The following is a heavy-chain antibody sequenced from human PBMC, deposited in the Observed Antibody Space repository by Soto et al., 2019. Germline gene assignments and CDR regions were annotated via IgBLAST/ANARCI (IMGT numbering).Heavy chain of an antibody. CDR1: WYTVSPWHNFTSYW. CDR2: IYPGDSDT. J-gene: IGHJ6*02. CDR3: ARLGFNYDFLSGYYNVHHYYGIDV. Sequence: GESLKLSGKGSWYTVSPWHNFTSYWIAWVRQMPGEGLEWMGIIYPGDSDTRYSPSFQGQVTISADKSINSVYLQWSSLKASDTATYYCARLGFNYDFLSGYYNVHHYYGIDVWGQGTTVTVSS. V-gene: IGHV5-51*01. D-gene: IGHD3-3*01.